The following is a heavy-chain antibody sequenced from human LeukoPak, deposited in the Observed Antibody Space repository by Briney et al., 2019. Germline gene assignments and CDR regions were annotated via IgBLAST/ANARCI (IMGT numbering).Heavy chain of an antibody. CDR3: ATAGAAAGTYYFDY. Sequence: PSETLSLTCAVYGGSFSGYYWSWIRQPPGKGLEWIGEINHSGSTNYNPSLKSRVTISVDTSKNQFSLKLSSVTAADTAVYYCATAGAAAGTYYFDYWGQGTLVTVSS. D-gene: IGHD6-13*01. CDR2: INHSGST. CDR1: GGSFSGYY. V-gene: IGHV4-34*01. J-gene: IGHJ4*02.